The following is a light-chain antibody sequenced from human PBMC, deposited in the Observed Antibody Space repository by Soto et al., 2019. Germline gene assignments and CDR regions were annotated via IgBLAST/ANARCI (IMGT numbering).Light chain of an antibody. V-gene: IGKV3-15*01. CDR3: QQYNNWPHT. CDR1: QSVSSN. J-gene: IGKJ1*01. Sequence: EIVMTQSPATLSVSPGDRATLSCRASQSVSSNLAWYQQKPGQAPTLLVYAASTRATGGPTRFSGSGSGTEFTLTISSLQSEDFAVYYCQQYNNWPHTFGQGTKVEIK. CDR2: AAS.